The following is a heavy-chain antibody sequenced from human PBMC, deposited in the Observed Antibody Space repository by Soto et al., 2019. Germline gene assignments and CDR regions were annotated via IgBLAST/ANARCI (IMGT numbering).Heavy chain of an antibody. J-gene: IGHJ6*02. D-gene: IGHD3-3*01. Sequence: TSETLSLTCTVSGGSISSYYWSWIRQPAGKGLEWIGHIYTSGSTNYNPSLKSRVTMSVDTSKNQFSLKLSSVTAADTAVYYCARAHYDFWSGSSENYYYYGMDVWGQGTTVTVSS. CDR2: IYTSGST. V-gene: IGHV4-4*07. CDR3: ARAHYDFWSGSSENYYYYGMDV. CDR1: GGSISSYY.